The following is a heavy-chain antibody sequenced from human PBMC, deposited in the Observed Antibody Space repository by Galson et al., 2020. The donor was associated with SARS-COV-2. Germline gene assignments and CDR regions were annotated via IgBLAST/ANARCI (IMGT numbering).Heavy chain of an antibody. Sequence: SETLSLTCTVSGGSISSSSYYWGWIRQPPGKGLEWIGSIYYSGSTYYNPSLKSRVTISVDTSKNQFSLKLSSATAADTAVYYCARHTRYDFWSHPDFDYWGQGTLVTVSS. V-gene: IGHV4-39*01. CDR3: ARHTRYDFWSHPDFDY. CDR2: IYYSGST. CDR1: GGSISSSSYY. J-gene: IGHJ4*02. D-gene: IGHD3-3*01.